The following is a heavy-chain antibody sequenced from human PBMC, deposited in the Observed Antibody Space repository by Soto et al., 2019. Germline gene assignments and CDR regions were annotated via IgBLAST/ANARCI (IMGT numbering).Heavy chain of an antibody. CDR3: AAGAAAGTVYYYYGMDV. D-gene: IGHD6-13*01. CDR1: GGSISSYY. Sequence: ETLSLTCTVSGGSISSYYWSWIRQPPGKGLEWIGYIYYSGSTNYNPSLKSRVTISVDTSKNQFSLKLSSVTAADTAVYYCAAGAAAGTVYYYYGMDVWGQGTTVTVSS. J-gene: IGHJ6*02. V-gene: IGHV4-59*01. CDR2: IYYSGST.